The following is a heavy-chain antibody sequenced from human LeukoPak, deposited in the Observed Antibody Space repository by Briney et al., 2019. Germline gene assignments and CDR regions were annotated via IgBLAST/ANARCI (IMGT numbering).Heavy chain of an antibody. CDR3: AKEDTVAGTTDY. Sequence: GGSLRLSCAASGFTFSSYGMHWARQAPGKGLEWVAVISYDGSNKYYADSVKGRFTISRDNSKNTLYLQMNSLRAEDTAVYYCAKEDTVAGTTDYWGQGTLVTVSS. J-gene: IGHJ4*02. D-gene: IGHD6-19*01. V-gene: IGHV3-30*18. CDR1: GFTFSSYG. CDR2: ISYDGSNK.